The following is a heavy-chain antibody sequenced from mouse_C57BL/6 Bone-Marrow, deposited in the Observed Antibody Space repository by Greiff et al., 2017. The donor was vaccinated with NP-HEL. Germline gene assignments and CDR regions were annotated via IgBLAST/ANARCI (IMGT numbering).Heavy chain of an antibody. Sequence: VQLQESGPVLVKPGASVKMSCKASGYTFTDYYMNWVKQSHGKSLEWIGVINPYNGGTSYNQKFKGKATLTVDKSSSTAYMELNSLTSEDSAVYYCAKGGYDYDGYWGQGTTLTVSS. V-gene: IGHV1-19*01. CDR1: GYTFTDYY. D-gene: IGHD2-4*01. CDR3: AKGGYDYDGY. J-gene: IGHJ2*01. CDR2: INPYNGGT.